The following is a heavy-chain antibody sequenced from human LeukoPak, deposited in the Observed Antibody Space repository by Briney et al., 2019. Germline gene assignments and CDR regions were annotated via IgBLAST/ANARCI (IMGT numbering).Heavy chain of an antibody. D-gene: IGHD3-3*01. J-gene: IGHJ6*02. CDR3: ARGGKAWYSDFWSGPPGMDV. CDR2: INHSGST. Sequence: SETLSLTCAVYGGSFSGYYWSWIRQPPGKGLEWIGEINHSGSTNYNPSLKSRVTISVDTSKNQFSLKLSSVTAADTAVYYCARGGKAWYSDFWSGPPGMDVWGQGTTVTVSS. CDR1: GGSFSGYY. V-gene: IGHV4-34*01.